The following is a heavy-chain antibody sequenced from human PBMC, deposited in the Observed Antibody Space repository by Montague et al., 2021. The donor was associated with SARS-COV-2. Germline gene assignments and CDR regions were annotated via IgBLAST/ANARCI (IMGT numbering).Heavy chain of an antibody. D-gene: IGHD6-25*01. V-gene: IGHV4-61*02. CDR2: IYTSGST. CDR3: ARDGYSSGWNGLHWFDP. J-gene: IGHJ5*02. Sequence: TLSLTCTVSIGSVSSGSYYWSWIRQPAGKGLEWIGRIYTSGSTXYNPSLKSRVTISVDTSKNQFSLKLSSVTAADTAVYYCARDGYSSGWNGLHWFDPWGPGTLVPVS. CDR1: IGSVSSGSYY.